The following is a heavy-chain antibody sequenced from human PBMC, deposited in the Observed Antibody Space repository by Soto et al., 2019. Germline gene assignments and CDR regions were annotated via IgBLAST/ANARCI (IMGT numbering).Heavy chain of an antibody. D-gene: IGHD2-2*01. CDR3: ARVLTYCSSTSCHYAFDI. Sequence: ASVKVSCKASGYTFTGYYMHWVRQAPGQGLEWKGWINPNSGGTNYAQKFQGWVTMTRDTSISTAYMELSRLRSDDTAVYYCARVLTYCSSTSCHYAFDIWGQGTMVTVSS. CDR2: INPNSGGT. CDR1: GYTFTGYY. J-gene: IGHJ3*02. V-gene: IGHV1-2*04.